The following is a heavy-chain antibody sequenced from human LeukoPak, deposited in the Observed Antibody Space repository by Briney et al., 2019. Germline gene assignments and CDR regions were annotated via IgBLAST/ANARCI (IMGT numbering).Heavy chain of an antibody. CDR2: IKKDGSEK. J-gene: IGHJ4*02. CDR1: GFTSDDYG. CDR3: ARDLSGVAGYTYGRGIDY. D-gene: IGHD5-18*01. Sequence: GGSLRLSCAASGFTSDDYGMSWVRQAPGKGLEWVANIKKDGSEKYYVDSVKGRFTISRDNAKTSLYLQMNSLRAEDTAVYYCARDLSGVAGYTYGRGIDYWGQGTLVTVSS. V-gene: IGHV3-7*01.